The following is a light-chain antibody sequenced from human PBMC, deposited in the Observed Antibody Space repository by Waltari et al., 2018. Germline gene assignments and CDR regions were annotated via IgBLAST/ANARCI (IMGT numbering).Light chain of an antibody. Sequence: DIQITQSPSSLSASVGDRVPITCRESQPISRYLHWYQQKLGKAPNLLTYAASSLQSGVPSRFSGSGSGRDFTLIITSLQPEDFATYYCQQSYSFTRTFGQGTKVEIK. CDR3: QQSYSFTRT. J-gene: IGKJ1*01. V-gene: IGKV1-39*01. CDR2: AAS. CDR1: QPISRY.